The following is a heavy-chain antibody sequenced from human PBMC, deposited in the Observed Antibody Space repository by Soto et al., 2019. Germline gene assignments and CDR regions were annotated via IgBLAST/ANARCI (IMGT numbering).Heavy chain of an antibody. Sequence: PGGSLRLSCAASGFTFSSYDMHWVRQATGKGLEWVSAIGTAGDTYYPGSVKGRFTISRENAKNSLYLQMNSLRAGDTAVYYCARGRYCSGGSCYSIFGYYMDVWGKGTTVTVSS. D-gene: IGHD2-15*01. CDR3: ARGRYCSGGSCYSIFGYYMDV. CDR1: GFTFSSYD. J-gene: IGHJ6*03. V-gene: IGHV3-13*01. CDR2: IGTAGDT.